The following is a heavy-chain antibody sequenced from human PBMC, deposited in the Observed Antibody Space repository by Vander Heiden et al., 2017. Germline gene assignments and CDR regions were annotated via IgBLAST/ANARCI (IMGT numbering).Heavy chain of an antibody. Sequence: QVQLQESGPGLVKPSQTLSLTCTVSGGSISSGGFYWSWIRQHPGKGLEWIGYIYYSGSTYYNPSLKSRVTISVDTSKNQFSLKLSSVTAADTAVYYCARGNWIRYYFDYWGQGTLVTVSS. CDR2: IYYSGST. D-gene: IGHD1-1*01. CDR1: GGSISSGGFY. V-gene: IGHV4-31*03. J-gene: IGHJ4*02. CDR3: ARGNWIRYYFDY.